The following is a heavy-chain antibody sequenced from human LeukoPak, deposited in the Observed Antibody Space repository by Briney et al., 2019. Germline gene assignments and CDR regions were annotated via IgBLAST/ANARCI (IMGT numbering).Heavy chain of an antibody. CDR2: IKPDGSGK. Sequence: GGSLRLSCAASGFAFSSYWMTWVRQAPGKGLEWVANIKPDGSGKNYVDSVKGRFTISRDNAKNSLYLQMRGLRIEDTAVYYCSSQPAVLDLDCWGQGALVTVSS. D-gene: IGHD2/OR15-2a*01. J-gene: IGHJ4*02. V-gene: IGHV3-7*01. CDR1: GFAFSSYW. CDR3: SSQPAVLDLDC.